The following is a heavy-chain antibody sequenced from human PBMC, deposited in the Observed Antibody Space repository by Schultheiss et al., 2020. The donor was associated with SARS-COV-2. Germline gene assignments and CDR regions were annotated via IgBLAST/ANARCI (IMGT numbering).Heavy chain of an antibody. V-gene: IGHV3-30*03. CDR3: ARVGGGDY. CDR1: GFTFSNAW. J-gene: IGHJ4*02. D-gene: IGHD3-10*01. CDR2: ISYDGSNK. Sequence: GGSLRLSCAASGFTFSNAWMNWVRQAPGKGLEWVAVISYDGSNKYYADSVKGRFTISRDNSKNTLYLQMNSLRAEDTAVYYCARVGGGDYWGQGTLVTVSS.